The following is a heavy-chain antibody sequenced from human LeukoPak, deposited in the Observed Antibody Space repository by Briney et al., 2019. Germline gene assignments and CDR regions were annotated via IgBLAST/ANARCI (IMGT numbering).Heavy chain of an antibody. J-gene: IGHJ1*01. CDR1: RYTFTSYA. CDR2: INTNTGNP. Sequence: GASVKVSCKASRYTFTSYAMNWVRQAPGQGLEWMGWINTNTGNPTYAQGFTGRFVFSLDTSVSTAYLQISSLKAEDTAVYYCARDRWINSVAATPRGYFQHWGQGTLVTVSS. CDR3: ARDRWINSVAATPRGYFQH. V-gene: IGHV7-4-1*02. D-gene: IGHD2-15*01.